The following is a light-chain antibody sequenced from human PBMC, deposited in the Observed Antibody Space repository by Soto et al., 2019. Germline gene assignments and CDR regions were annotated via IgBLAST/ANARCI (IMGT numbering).Light chain of an antibody. CDR2: GAS. V-gene: IGKV3-20*01. CDR3: QQYVSLPIT. CDR1: QSVRNSY. Sequence: EIVLTQSPGTLSLSPGERATLSCRASQSVRNSYLAWYQQKPGQAPRLLIYGASSRATGIPDRFSGSGSGTDFTLAINRVAPEDFAVYYCQQYVSLPITFGQGTRLEIK. J-gene: IGKJ5*01.